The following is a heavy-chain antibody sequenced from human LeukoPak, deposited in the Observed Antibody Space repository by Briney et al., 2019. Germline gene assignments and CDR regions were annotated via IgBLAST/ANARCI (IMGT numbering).Heavy chain of an antibody. CDR2: INHSGST. CDR1: GGSFSGHY. V-gene: IGHV4-34*01. D-gene: IGHD2-15*01. J-gene: IGHJ4*02. Sequence: SETLSLTCAVYGGSFSGHYWSWIRQPPGKGLEWIGEINHSGSTYFNPSLKSRVTISVDTSKNQFSLKLNSVTAADTAVYYCATTFSCSGGTCYSWYFDHWGQGTLVTVSS. CDR3: ATTFSCSGGTCYSWYFDH.